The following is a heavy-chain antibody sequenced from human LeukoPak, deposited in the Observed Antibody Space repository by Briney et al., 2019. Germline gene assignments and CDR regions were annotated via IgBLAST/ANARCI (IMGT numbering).Heavy chain of an antibody. Sequence: KPSETLSVTRTVSGGSISSYYWSWIRQPPGKGLEWIGYIYYSGSTNYNPSLKSRVTISVDTSKNQFSLKLSSVTAADTAVYYCARSTYYYDSSGYYYLGGFDYWGQGTLVTVSS. D-gene: IGHD3-22*01. J-gene: IGHJ4*02. V-gene: IGHV4-59*08. CDR2: IYYSGST. CDR3: ARSTYYYDSSGYYYLGGFDY. CDR1: GGSISSYY.